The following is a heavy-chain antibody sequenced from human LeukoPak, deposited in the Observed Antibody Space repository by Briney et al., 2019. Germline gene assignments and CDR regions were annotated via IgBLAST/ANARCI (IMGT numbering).Heavy chain of an antibody. D-gene: IGHD5-12*01. J-gene: IGHJ4*02. CDR3: ARDWGSGYEKN. CDR2: IIPIFGTA. V-gene: IGHV1-69*13. Sequence: SVKVSCKASGGTFSSYVISWVRQAPGQGLEWMGGIIPIFGTANYAQKFQGRVTITADESTSTAYMELRSLRSDDTAVYYCARDWGSGYEKNWGQGTLVTVSS. CDR1: GGTFSSYV.